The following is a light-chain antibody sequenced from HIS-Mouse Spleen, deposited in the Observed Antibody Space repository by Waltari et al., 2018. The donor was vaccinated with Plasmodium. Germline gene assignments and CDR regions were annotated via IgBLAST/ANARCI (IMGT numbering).Light chain of an antibody. CDR2: GAS. J-gene: IGKJ2*01. CDR1: QSVSSSY. CDR3: QQYGSSPYT. V-gene: IGKV3-20*01. Sequence: EIVLTQSPGTLSLSPGERATLSRRASQSVSSSYLAWYQQKPGQAPRLLIYGASSRATGIPDRFSGSGSGTDFTLTISRLEPEDLAVYYCQQYGSSPYTFGQGTKLEIK.